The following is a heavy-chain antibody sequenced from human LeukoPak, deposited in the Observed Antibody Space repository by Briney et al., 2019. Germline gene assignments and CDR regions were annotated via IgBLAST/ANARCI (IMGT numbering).Heavy chain of an antibody. J-gene: IGHJ5*02. V-gene: IGHV4-39*01. Sequence: PSETLSLTCTVSGGSISSSSYYWGWIRQPPGKGLEWIGSIYYSGSTYYNPSLKSRVTISVDTSKNQFSLKLSSVTAADTAVYYCARAVGAKGWFDPWGQGTLVTVSS. CDR2: IYYSGST. CDR1: GGSISSSSYY. CDR3: ARAVGAKGWFDP. D-gene: IGHD1-26*01.